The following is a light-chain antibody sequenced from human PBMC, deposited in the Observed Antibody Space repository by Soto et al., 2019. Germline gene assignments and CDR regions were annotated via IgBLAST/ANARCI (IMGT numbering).Light chain of an antibody. CDR1: SSDVGSYNL. Sequence: QSALTQPASVSGSPGQSITISCTGTSSDVGSYNLVSWYQQHPGKAPKLMIYEGSKRPSGVSNRFSGSKSGNTASLTISGLQAEDEADYYCCSYAGVVFGGGTKLT. V-gene: IGLV2-23*01. CDR2: EGS. J-gene: IGLJ2*01. CDR3: CSYAGVV.